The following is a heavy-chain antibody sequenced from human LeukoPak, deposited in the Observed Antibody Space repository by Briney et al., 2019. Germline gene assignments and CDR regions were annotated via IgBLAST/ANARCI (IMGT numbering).Heavy chain of an antibody. D-gene: IGHD3-22*01. CDR2: IYYGGST. J-gene: IGHJ5*02. Sequence: PSETLSLTCTVSGGSISSYYWSWIRQPPGKGLEWIGYIYYGGSTNYNPSLKSRVTISVDTSKNQFSLKLSSVTAADTAVYYCARGTYYYDSSGLNRFDPWGQGTLVTVSS. CDR1: GGSISSYY. V-gene: IGHV4-59*01. CDR3: ARGTYYYDSSGLNRFDP.